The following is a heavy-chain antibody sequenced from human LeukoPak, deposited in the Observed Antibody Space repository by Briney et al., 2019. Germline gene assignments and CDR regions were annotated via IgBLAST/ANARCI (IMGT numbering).Heavy chain of an antibody. V-gene: IGHV3-74*01. Sequence: GGSLRLSCAASGFTFSSYWMHWVRQAPGKGLVWVSRINSDGSSTSYADSVKGRFTISRDNAKSTLYLQMNSLRAEDTAVYYCAREDYGDYSALSTDYYYYGMDVWGQGTTVTVSS. CDR2: INSDGSST. CDR3: AREDYGDYSALSTDYYYYGMDV. J-gene: IGHJ6*02. CDR1: GFTFSSYW. D-gene: IGHD4-17*01.